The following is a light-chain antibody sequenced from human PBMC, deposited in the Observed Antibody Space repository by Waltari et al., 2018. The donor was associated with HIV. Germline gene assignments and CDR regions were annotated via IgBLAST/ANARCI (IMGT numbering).Light chain of an antibody. V-gene: IGLV2-23*02. CDR2: EVT. CDR3: CSYVVTTDYFV. J-gene: IGLJ1*01. CDR1: SADVGKYNL. Sequence: QSALTQQAFVSGSFGQSITISCNGSSADVGKYNLVSWYQQHPDKAPKLLLYEVTMRPSATSSRLSGSTSDNSASLTISGLQAEDEADYFCCSYVVTTDYFVFESGTQVAVL.